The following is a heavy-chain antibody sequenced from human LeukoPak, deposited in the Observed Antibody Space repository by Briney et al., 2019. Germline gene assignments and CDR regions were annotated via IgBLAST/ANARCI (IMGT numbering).Heavy chain of an antibody. CDR1: GGSFSGYY. CDR3: ARVHVVVITRGFDY. Sequence: PSETLSLTCAVYGGSFSGYYWSWTRQPPGKGLEWIGEINHSGSTNYNPSLKSRVTISVDTSKNQFSLKLSSVTAADTAVYYCARVHVVVITRGFDYWGQGTLVTVSS. V-gene: IGHV4-34*01. CDR2: INHSGST. D-gene: IGHD3-22*01. J-gene: IGHJ4*02.